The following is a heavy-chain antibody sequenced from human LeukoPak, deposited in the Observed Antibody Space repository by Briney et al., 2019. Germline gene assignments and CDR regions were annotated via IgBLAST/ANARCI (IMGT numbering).Heavy chain of an antibody. CDR1: GFTFSSYW. Sequence: GGSLRLSCAASGFTFSSYWMSWVRQAPGKGLEWVANLNHDGTAKFYVGSVKGRFTISRDNAKNSLYLQMISLRAEDTAVYYCARGLGSGSPFDYWGQGTLVTVSS. D-gene: IGHD3-10*01. V-gene: IGHV3-7*01. CDR3: ARGLGSGSPFDY. CDR2: LNHDGTAK. J-gene: IGHJ4*02.